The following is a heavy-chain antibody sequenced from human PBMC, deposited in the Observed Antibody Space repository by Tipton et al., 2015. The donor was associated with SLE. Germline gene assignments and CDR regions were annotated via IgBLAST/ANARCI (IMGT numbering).Heavy chain of an antibody. D-gene: IGHD2-15*01. CDR1: GGSVSSCSYY. Sequence: TLSLTCTVSGGSVSSCSYYWSWIRQPPGKGLEWIGYIYYSGSTNYNPSLKSRVTISVDTSKNQFSLKLSSVTAADTAVYYCARDLGYCSGGSCYDAFDIWGQGTMVTVSS. V-gene: IGHV4-61*01. J-gene: IGHJ3*02. CDR2: IYYSGST. CDR3: ARDLGYCSGGSCYDAFDI.